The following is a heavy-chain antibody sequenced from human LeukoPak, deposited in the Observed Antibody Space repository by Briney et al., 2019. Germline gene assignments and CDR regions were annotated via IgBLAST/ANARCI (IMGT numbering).Heavy chain of an antibody. J-gene: IGHJ4*02. Sequence: GGSLRLSCAASGFTFSGHSMNWVRQTPGKGLEWISSISSSSTYIYYGDSVRGRFTVSRDNAKNSLYLQMNSLRAEDTAVYYCAKLLYYYDSSGYLDYWGQGTLVTVSS. CDR2: ISSSSTYI. D-gene: IGHD3-22*01. CDR1: GFTFSGHS. V-gene: IGHV3-21*04. CDR3: AKLLYYYDSSGYLDY.